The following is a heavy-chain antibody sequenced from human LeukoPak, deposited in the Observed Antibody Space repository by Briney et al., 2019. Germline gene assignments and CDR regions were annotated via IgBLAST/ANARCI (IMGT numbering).Heavy chain of an antibody. CDR2: ISVYNGNT. J-gene: IGHJ4*02. V-gene: IGHV1-18*04. D-gene: IGHD6-19*01. Sequence: ASVKVSCKASGYTFTNYGISWVRQAPGQGREWMGWISVYNGNTNYAENLQGRVTVTTDTSTNTAYMELRSLRSDDTAVYYCARDLRSGSYPPPFDYWGQGTLVTVSS. CDR1: GYTFTNYG. CDR3: ARDLRSGSYPPPFDY.